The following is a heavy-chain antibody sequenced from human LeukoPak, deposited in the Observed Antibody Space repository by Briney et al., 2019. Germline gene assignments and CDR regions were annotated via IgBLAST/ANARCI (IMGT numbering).Heavy chain of an antibody. CDR2: IYYTGST. J-gene: IGHJ2*01. CDR3: ARLDWSNWCFDL. D-gene: IGHD3/OR15-3a*01. CDR1: GSSISSGSYY. V-gene: IGHV4-39*01. Sequence: PSETLSPTCAVSGSSISSGSYYWGWIRQPPGKGLEWIGSIYYTGSTYYNPSLKSRVTISVDTSKNQFSLNLSSVTAADTAVYYCARLDWSNWCFDLWGRGTLVIVSS.